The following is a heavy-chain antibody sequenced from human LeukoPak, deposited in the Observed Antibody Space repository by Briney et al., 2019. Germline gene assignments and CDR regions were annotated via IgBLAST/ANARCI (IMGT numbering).Heavy chain of an antibody. J-gene: IGHJ4*02. CDR2: ISWNSGSI. Sequence: GGSLRLSCAASGFTFDDYAMHWVRQAPGKGLEWVSGISWNSGSIGYADSVKGRFTISRDNAKNSLYLQMNSLRAEDTALYYCAKGMRGIAAASFDYWGQGTLVTVSS. V-gene: IGHV3-9*01. D-gene: IGHD6-13*01. CDR3: AKGMRGIAAASFDY. CDR1: GFTFDDYA.